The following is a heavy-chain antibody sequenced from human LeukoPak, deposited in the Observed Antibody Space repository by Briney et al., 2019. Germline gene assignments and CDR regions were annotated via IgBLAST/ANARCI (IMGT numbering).Heavy chain of an antibody. CDR2: IYYGGST. CDR3: ARQLAGLAPPGFIDS. D-gene: IGHD3-3*02. CDR1: GDSISSYY. V-gene: IGHV4-59*08. Sequence: SETLSLTCTVSGDSISSYYWSWIRQPPGKGLEWIGYIYYGGSTDYSPSLKSRATISLDTSKNQFSLHLTSVTAADTAVYYCARQLAGLAPPGFIDSWGQGTLVTVSS. J-gene: IGHJ4*02.